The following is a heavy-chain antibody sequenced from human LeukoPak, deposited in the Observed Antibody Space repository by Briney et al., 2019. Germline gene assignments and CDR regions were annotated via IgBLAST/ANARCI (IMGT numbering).Heavy chain of an antibody. CDR1: GYTFTGYY. Sequence: ASVKVSCKASGYTFTGYYMHWVRQAPGQGLEWMGWINPNSGGTNYAQKFQGRVTVTRDTSISTAYMELSRLRSDDTAVYYCARSQWLVIHDAFDIWGQGTMVTVSS. V-gene: IGHV1-2*02. CDR3: ARSQWLVIHDAFDI. J-gene: IGHJ3*02. CDR2: INPNSGGT. D-gene: IGHD6-19*01.